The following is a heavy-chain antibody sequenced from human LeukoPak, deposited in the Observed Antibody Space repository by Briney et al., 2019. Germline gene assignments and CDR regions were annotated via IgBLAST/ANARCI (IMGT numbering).Heavy chain of an antibody. CDR1: GFTFSSYA. J-gene: IGHJ4*02. D-gene: IGHD3-22*01. Sequence: GGSLRLSCAAAGFTFSSYAMQWVRQAPGKGLEWVAVISYDGSNKYYADSVKGRFTISRDNSKNTLYLQMNSLRAEDTAVYYCARVDSSGPKVNDYWGQGTLVTVSS. CDR3: ARVDSSGPKVNDY. V-gene: IGHV3-30*14. CDR2: ISYDGSNK.